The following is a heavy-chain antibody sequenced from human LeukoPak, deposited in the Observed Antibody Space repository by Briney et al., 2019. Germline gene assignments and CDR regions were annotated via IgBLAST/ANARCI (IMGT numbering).Heavy chain of an antibody. CDR2: IYRSGST. Sequence: PSETLSLTCSGSNYSISNSLYWGWLRQPPGKGLEWIGSIYRSGSTFYNPSLKSRVTISLDTSKNQFSLRLSSVTAADTAVYFCARGTYGYYMDVWGKGTTVTVSS. CDR1: NYSISNSLY. D-gene: IGHD4-17*01. V-gene: IGHV4-38-2*02. CDR3: ARGTYGYYMDV. J-gene: IGHJ6*03.